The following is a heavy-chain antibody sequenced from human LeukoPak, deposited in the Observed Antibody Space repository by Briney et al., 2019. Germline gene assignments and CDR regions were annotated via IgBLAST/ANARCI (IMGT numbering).Heavy chain of an antibody. CDR1: GDSVSRDTFY. V-gene: IGHV4-61*01. Sequence: SETLSLTCSVSGDSVSRDTFYWSWIRQPPGKGLEWIAYIYYTGSTKYSPSLKSRVTISIDTSKNQFSLKVNSVTAADTAVYYCARTGYCTGGSCYGGYFDPWGQGTPVSVSS. J-gene: IGHJ5*02. CDR2: IYYTGST. D-gene: IGHD2-15*01. CDR3: ARTGYCTGGSCYGGYFDP.